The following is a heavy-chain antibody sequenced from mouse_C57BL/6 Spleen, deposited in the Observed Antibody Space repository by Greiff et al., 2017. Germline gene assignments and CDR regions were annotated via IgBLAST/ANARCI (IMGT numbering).Heavy chain of an antibody. D-gene: IGHD2-1*01. V-gene: IGHV1-54*01. CDR1: GYTFTNYL. CDR3: ATRELLSYAMDY. J-gene: IGHJ4*01. CDR2: INPGSGGT. Sequence: VHLVESGAELVRPGTSVKVSCKASGYTFTNYLIEWVKQRPGQGLEWIGVINPGSGGTNYTDKFKGKATLTADKSSSTAYLQLSSLTSEDSAVYLCATRELLSYAMDYWGQGTSVTVSS.